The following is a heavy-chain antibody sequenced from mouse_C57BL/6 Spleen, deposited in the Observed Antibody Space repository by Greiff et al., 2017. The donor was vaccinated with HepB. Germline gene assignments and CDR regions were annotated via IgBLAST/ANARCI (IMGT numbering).Heavy chain of an antibody. D-gene: IGHD1-1*01. CDR3: TSITTVVHY. CDR1: GYTFTDYE. V-gene: IGHV1-15*01. Sequence: QVQLKESGAELVRPGASVTLSCKASGYTFTDYEMHWVKQTPVHGLEWIGAIDPETGGTAYNQKFKGKAILTADKSSSTAYMGLRSLTSEDSAVYYCTSITTVVHYWGQGTTLTVSS. CDR2: IDPETGGT. J-gene: IGHJ2*01.